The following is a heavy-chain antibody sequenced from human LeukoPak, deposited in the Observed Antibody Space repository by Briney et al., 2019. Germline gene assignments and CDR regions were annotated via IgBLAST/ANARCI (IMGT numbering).Heavy chain of an antibody. CDR2: IYYSGST. Sequence: SETLSLTCTVSGGSISSSSYYWGWIRQPPGKGLEWIGSIYYSGSTYYNPSLKSRVTISVDTSKNQFSLKLSSVTAADTAVYYCARAGYCSSTSCFPNWFDPWGQGTLVTVSS. V-gene: IGHV4-39*07. D-gene: IGHD2-2*01. CDR1: GGSISSSSYY. J-gene: IGHJ5*02. CDR3: ARAGYCSSTSCFPNWFDP.